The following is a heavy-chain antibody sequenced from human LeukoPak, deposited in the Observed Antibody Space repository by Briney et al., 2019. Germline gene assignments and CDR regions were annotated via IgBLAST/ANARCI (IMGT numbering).Heavy chain of an antibody. D-gene: IGHD2-2*01. V-gene: IGHV4-59*01. J-gene: IGHJ4*02. Sequence: SETLSLTCTISGGSISSYYWTRIRQPPGKGLEWIGYIYNSGTTNYNPSLNSRVTISIDTSKSQLSLKLNSLTAADTAVYYCARGGPYCTYTTCSQGLFDHWAREPWSPSPQ. CDR1: GGSISSYY. CDR2: IYNSGTT. CDR3: ARGGPYCTYTTCSQGLFDH.